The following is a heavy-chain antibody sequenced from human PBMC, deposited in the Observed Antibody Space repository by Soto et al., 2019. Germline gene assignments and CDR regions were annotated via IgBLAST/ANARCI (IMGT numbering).Heavy chain of an antibody. D-gene: IGHD5-12*01. CDR3: ARVDVGYSGYDSDRWFDP. CDR2: IIPILGIA. CDR1: GGTFSSYT. J-gene: IGHJ5*02. V-gene: IGHV1-69*02. Sequence: QVQLVQSGAEVKKPGSSVKVSCKASGGTFSSYTISWVRQAPGQGLEWMGRIIPILGIANYAQKFQGRVTTTADXXTXTXXRELSSLRSEDTAVYYCARVDVGYSGYDSDRWFDPWGQGTLVTVSS.